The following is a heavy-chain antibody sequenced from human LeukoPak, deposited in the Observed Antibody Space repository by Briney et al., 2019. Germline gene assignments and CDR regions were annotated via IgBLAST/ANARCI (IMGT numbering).Heavy chain of an antibody. Sequence: AISGSGGSTYYADSVKGRFTISRDNSKNTLYLQMNSLRAEDTAVYYCAKDNFRDCSSTSCYRVLYYWGQGTLVTVSS. CDR2: ISGSGGST. J-gene: IGHJ4*02. V-gene: IGHV3-23*01. D-gene: IGHD2-2*02. CDR3: AKDNFRDCSSTSCYRVLYY.